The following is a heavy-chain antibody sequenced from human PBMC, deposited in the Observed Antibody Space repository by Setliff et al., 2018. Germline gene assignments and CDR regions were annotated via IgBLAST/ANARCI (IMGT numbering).Heavy chain of an antibody. CDR2: IIPIFGTA. J-gene: IGHJ5*02. Sequence: SVKVSCKASGGTFSSYAISWVRQAPGQGLEWMGGIIPIFGTANYAQKFQGRVTITADESTSTAYMELSSPRSEDTAVYYCARYRVVPAALNWFDPWGQGTLVTVSS. V-gene: IGHV1-69*13. CDR3: ARYRVVPAALNWFDP. CDR1: GGTFSSYA. D-gene: IGHD2-2*01.